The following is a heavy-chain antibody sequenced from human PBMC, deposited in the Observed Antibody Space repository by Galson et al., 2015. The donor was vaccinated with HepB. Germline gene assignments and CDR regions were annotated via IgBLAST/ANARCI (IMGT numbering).Heavy chain of an antibody. D-gene: IGHD1-26*01. V-gene: IGHV3-30-3*01. CDR2: ISYDGSNK. CDR3: ARVGDFDY. J-gene: IGHJ4*02. CDR1: GFTFSSYA. Sequence: SLRLSCAASGFTFSSYAMHWVRQAPGKGLEWVAVISYDGSNKYYADSVKGRFTISRDNSKNTLYLQMNSLRAEDTAVNYCARVGDFDYWGQGTLVTVSS.